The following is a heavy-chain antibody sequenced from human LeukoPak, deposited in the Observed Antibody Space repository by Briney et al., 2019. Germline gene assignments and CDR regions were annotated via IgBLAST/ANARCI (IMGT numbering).Heavy chain of an antibody. D-gene: IGHD2-15*01. V-gene: IGHV2-70*11. CDR3: ARLVVAATSYYYYMDV. Sequence: SGPTLVNPTQTLTLTCTFSGFSLSTSGMCVSWIRQPPGKALEWLSRIDWDDDKYYSTSLKTRLTISKDTSKNQVVLTMTNMDPVDTATYYCARLVVAATSYYYYMDVWGKGTTVTISS. CDR2: IDWDDDK. J-gene: IGHJ6*03. CDR1: GFSLSTSGMC.